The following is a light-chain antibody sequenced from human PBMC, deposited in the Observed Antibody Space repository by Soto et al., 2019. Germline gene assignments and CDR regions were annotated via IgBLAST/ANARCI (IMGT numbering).Light chain of an antibody. Sequence: DIQMTQSPSSLSASVGDRVTITCQASQNINNYLNWYQQKPGRAPKIRIYDASNLEAGVTSRFRGSGSGTDVTFTISRLQPEDIATYYCQQYENLPTVGQGTLMEIK. CDR2: DAS. J-gene: IGKJ5*01. CDR1: QNINNY. V-gene: IGKV1-33*01. CDR3: QQYENLPT.